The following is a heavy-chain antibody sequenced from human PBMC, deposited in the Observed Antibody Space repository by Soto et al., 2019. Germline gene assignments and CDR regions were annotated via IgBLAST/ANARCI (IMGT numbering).Heavy chain of an antibody. CDR1: GFTFSSYA. D-gene: IGHD6-13*01. J-gene: IGHJ6*02. CDR2: ISGSGGST. CDR3: AKLYSSTYYYYGMDV. Sequence: GGSLRLSCAASGFTFSSYAMSWVRQAPGKGLEWVSAISGSGGSTYYADSVKGRFTISRDNSKNTLYLQMNSLRAEDTAVYYCAKLYSSTYYYYGMDVWGQGTTVTASS. V-gene: IGHV3-23*01.